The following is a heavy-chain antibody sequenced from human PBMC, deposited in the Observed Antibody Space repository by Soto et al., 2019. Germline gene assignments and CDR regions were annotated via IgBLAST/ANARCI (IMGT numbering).Heavy chain of an antibody. CDR1: GYTFSSYA. J-gene: IGHJ4*02. CDR2: INAGYGNT. Sequence: VNVSCKASGYTFSSYAMHWVRQAPGQRLEWMGWINAGYGNTKSSQKFQDRVTISRDTSASTAYMELTSLRSEDTAVYYCARDTGDGTFDFWGQGTLVTVSS. CDR3: ARDTGDGTFDF. V-gene: IGHV1-3*01. D-gene: IGHD7-27*01.